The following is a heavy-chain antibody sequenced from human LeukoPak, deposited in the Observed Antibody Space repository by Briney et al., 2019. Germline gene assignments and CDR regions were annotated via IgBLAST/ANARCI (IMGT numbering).Heavy chain of an antibody. CDR2: LNPNSGGT. V-gene: IGHV1-2*02. J-gene: IGHJ5*02. CDR1: GYTFAGFF. D-gene: IGHD2-15*01. Sequence: ASVKVSCKASGYTFAGFFMHWVRQAPGQGLEGMGWLNPNSGGTNYAQKFQGRVTMTRDTSISTAYMELSRLRSDDTAVYYCAREDRYWFDPWGQGTLVTVSS. CDR3: AREDRYWFDP.